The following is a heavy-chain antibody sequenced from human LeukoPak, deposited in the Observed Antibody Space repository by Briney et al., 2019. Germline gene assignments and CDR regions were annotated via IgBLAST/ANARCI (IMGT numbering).Heavy chain of an antibody. J-gene: IGHJ4*02. V-gene: IGHV3-23*01. D-gene: IGHD2-8*02. Sequence: GGSLRLSCAASGFTFSTFAMIWVRQPPGKGLEWVSSIFPSGGEIHYADSVRGRFTISRDNSKSTLSLQMNSLRADDTAIYYCVTYRQVLLPFESWGQGTLVTVSS. CDR1: GFTFSTFA. CDR2: IFPSGGEI. CDR3: VTYRQVLLPFES.